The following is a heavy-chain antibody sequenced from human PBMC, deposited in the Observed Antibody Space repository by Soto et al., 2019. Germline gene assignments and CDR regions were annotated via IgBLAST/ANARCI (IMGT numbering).Heavy chain of an antibody. J-gene: IGHJ4*02. CDR2: ISYDGSNK. Sequence: PGGSLRLSCAASGFTFSSYGMHWVRQAPGKGLEWVAVISYDGSNKYYADSVKGRFTISRDNSKNTLYLQMNSLRAEDTAVYYCAKEWVYDSSGWSFDYWGQGTLVTVYS. V-gene: IGHV3-30*18. CDR3: AKEWVYDSSGWSFDY. D-gene: IGHD3-22*01. CDR1: GFTFSSYG.